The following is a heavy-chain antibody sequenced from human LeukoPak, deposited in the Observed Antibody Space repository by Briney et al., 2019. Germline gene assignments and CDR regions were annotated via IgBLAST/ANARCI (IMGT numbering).Heavy chain of an antibody. D-gene: IGHD1-26*01. CDR2: ISSDSRII. CDR1: GFTFSSYG. Sequence: PGRSLRLSCAASGFTFSSYGMHWVRQAPGKGLEWVSFISSDSRIIYYADSVKGRFTVSRDNAKNSLYLQMNSLRDEDTAVYYCARNPAGIGDYWGQGTLVTVSS. J-gene: IGHJ4*02. V-gene: IGHV3-48*02. CDR3: ARNPAGIGDY.